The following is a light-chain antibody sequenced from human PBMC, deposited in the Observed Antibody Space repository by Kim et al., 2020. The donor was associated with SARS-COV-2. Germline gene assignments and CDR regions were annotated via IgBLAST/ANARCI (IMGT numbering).Light chain of an antibody. J-gene: IGLJ2*01. Sequence: PGGTVTLTCGSSTGAVPSGHFPYWFQHKPGQAPSTLIYDITQRHSWTPARFSGSLLGDKAALTLSGAQPEDEADYYCLLYYSGVRVFGGGTQLTVL. V-gene: IGLV7-46*01. CDR2: DIT. CDR3: LLYYSGVRV. CDR1: TGAVPSGHF.